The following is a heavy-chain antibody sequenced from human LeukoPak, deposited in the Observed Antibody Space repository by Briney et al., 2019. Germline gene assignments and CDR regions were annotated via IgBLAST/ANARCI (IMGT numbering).Heavy chain of an antibody. J-gene: IGHJ5*02. D-gene: IGHD6-6*01. CDR3: ARARLAARRTNWFDP. V-gene: IGHV4-34*01. CDR1: GGSFSGYY. CDR2: INHNGST. Sequence: PSETLSLTCAVYGGSFSGYYWSWIRQPPGKGLEWIGEINHNGSTNYNPSLKSRVTISVDTSKNQFSLKLSSVTAADTAVYYCARARLAARRTNWFDPWGQGTLVTVSS.